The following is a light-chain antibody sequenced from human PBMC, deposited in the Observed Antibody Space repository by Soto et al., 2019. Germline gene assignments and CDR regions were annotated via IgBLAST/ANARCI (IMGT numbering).Light chain of an antibody. CDR3: QSYDSSLSGGV. Sequence: QSVLTQQPSVSGAPGQRVTISCTESSSNIGAGYDVHWYQQLPGTAPKLLIYGNSNRPSGVPDRFSGSKSGTSASLAITGLQAEDEADYYCQSYDSSLSGGVFGGGTKLTVL. V-gene: IGLV1-40*01. J-gene: IGLJ3*02. CDR2: GNS. CDR1: SSNIGAGYD.